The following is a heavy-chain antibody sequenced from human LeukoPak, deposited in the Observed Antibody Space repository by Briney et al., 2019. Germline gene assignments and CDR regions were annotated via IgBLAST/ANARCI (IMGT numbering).Heavy chain of an antibody. CDR1: GFTFSSYG. CDR2: ISYDGSNK. D-gene: IGHD2-15*01. J-gene: IGHJ4*02. Sequence: GGSLRLSCAASGFTFSSYGMHWARQAPGKGLEWVAVISYDGSNKYYADSVKGRFTISRDNSKNTLYRQMNSLRAEDTAVYYCAVSDWWLMGDYWGQGTLVTVSS. V-gene: IGHV3-30*03. CDR3: AVSDWWLMGDY.